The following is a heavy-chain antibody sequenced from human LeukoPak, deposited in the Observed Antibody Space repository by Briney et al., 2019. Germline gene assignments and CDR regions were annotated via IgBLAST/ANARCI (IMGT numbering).Heavy chain of an antibody. V-gene: IGHV4-4*07. CDR2: IYASGNT. Sequence: PSQTLSLTCTVSGVSINGYFWNWIRQPAGKGLEWIGRIYASGNTNYNPSLQSRVTMSVDTSKNQFSLSLTSVTAADTAVYYCARLSPSWAFYYDYWGQGTQVTVSS. J-gene: IGHJ4*02. CDR1: GVSINGYF. CDR3: ARLSPSWAFYYDY. D-gene: IGHD2-2*01.